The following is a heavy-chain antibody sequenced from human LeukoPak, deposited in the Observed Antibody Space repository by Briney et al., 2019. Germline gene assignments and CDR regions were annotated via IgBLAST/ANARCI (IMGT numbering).Heavy chain of an antibody. V-gene: IGHV3-74*01. D-gene: IGHD2-15*01. J-gene: IGHJ4*02. Sequence: GGSLRLSCAVSGFTLRNYWMHWIRQVPGTGLVWVSRIHRDGTTTDYADSVKGRFTISRDAAKDTLFLQMNSLRAEDTGVFYCARDPIGGRPDCWGQGTLVSVSS. CDR3: ARDPIGGRPDC. CDR2: IHRDGTTT. CDR1: GFTLRNYW.